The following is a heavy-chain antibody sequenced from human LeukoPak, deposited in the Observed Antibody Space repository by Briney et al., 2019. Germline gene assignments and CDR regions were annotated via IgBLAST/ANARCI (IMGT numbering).Heavy chain of an antibody. Sequence: SETLSLTCTVSGGSISSSSYYWGWIRQPPGKGLEWIGSIYYSGSTYYNPSPKSRVTISVDTSKNQFSLKLSSVTAADTAVYYCASPRGGSYYYDSSGHYPPFDYWGQGTLVTVSS. J-gene: IGHJ4*02. D-gene: IGHD3-22*01. CDR1: GGSISSSSYY. V-gene: IGHV4-39*01. CDR2: IYYSGST. CDR3: ASPRGGSYYYDSSGHYPPFDY.